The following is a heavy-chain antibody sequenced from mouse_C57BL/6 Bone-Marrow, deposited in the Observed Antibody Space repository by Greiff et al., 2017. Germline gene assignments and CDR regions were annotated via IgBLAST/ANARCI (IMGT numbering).Heavy chain of an antibody. CDR3: ARFITTVVAKGPYLGY. J-gene: IGHJ2*01. D-gene: IGHD1-1*01. Sequence: QVQLQQPGAELVRPGSSVKLSCKASGYTFTSYWMDWVKQRPGQGLEWIGNIYPSDSETHSNQKFKDKATLTVDKSSSTAYMQLSSLTSEDSAVYYCARFITTVVAKGPYLGYWGQGTTLTVSS. V-gene: IGHV1-61*01. CDR1: GYTFTSYW. CDR2: IYPSDSET.